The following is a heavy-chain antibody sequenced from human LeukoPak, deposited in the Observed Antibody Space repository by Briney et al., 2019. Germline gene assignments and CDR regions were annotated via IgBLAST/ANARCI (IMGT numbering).Heavy chain of an antibody. V-gene: IGHV4-30-4*01. CDR3: AREVSYYYDSSGHFDY. D-gene: IGHD3-22*01. Sequence: SETLSLTCTVSGGSISSGDYYWSWIRQPPGKGLEWIGYIYYSGSTNYNPSLKSRVTISVDTSKNQFSLKLSSVTAADTAVYYCAREVSYYYDSSGHFDYWGQGTLVTVSS. J-gene: IGHJ4*02. CDR2: IYYSGST. CDR1: GGSISSGDYY.